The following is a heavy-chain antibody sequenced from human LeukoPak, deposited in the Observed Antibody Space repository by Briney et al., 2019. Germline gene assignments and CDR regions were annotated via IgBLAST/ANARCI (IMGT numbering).Heavy chain of an antibody. CDR2: ISYDGSNK. V-gene: IGHV3-30*18. Sequence: GRSLRLSCAASGFTFRSYDMHWVRQAPGKGLQWVAVISYDGSNKYHTDSVKGRFTISRDNSKNTLYLQMNSLRAEDTAVYYRAKDSEIAAAGSYWYFDLWGRGTLVTVSS. J-gene: IGHJ2*01. CDR1: GFTFRSYD. D-gene: IGHD6-13*01. CDR3: AKDSEIAAAGSYWYFDL.